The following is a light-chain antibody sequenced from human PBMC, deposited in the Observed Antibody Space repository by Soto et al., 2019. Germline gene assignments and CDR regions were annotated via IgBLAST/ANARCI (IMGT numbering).Light chain of an antibody. CDR1: QSLLHSNGYNY. CDR3: MQSIQLPRT. J-gene: IGKJ1*01. CDR2: LGS. V-gene: IGKV2D-29*02. Sequence: DIVMTQSPLSLPVTPGEPASISCRSSQSLLHSNGYNYLDWYLQKPGQSPQLLIYLGSNRFSGVPDRFSGSGSGTDFTLKINRVEAEDVGVYYCMQSIQLPRTFGQGTKVDIK.